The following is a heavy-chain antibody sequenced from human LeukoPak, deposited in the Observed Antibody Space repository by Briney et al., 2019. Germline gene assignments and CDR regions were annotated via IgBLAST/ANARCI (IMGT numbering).Heavy chain of an antibody. D-gene: IGHD1-26*01. Sequence: GGSLRLSCAASGFTFSTYWMSWVRQAPGKGLEWVANIQQDGSEKYYVDSVKGRFTISRDNAKNSLYLQMNILRAEDTAVYYCARDKIVGATHFDYWGQGTLVTVSS. J-gene: IGHJ4*02. CDR3: ARDKIVGATHFDY. V-gene: IGHV3-7*01. CDR1: GFTFSTYW. CDR2: IQQDGSEK.